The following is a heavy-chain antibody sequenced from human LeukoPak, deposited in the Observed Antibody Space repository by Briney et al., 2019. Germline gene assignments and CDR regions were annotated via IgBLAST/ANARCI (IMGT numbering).Heavy chain of an antibody. CDR2: IIPIFGTA. CDR3: AREETDIVVVPAASWFDP. D-gene: IGHD2-2*01. CDR1: GGTFTSYA. J-gene: IGHJ5*02. V-gene: IGHV1-69*13. Sequence: SVKVSCKASGGTFTSYAISWVRPAPGQGLEWMGGIIPIFGTANYAQKFQGRVTITADESTSTAYMELSSLRSEDTAVYYCAREETDIVVVPAASWFDPWGQGTLVTVSS.